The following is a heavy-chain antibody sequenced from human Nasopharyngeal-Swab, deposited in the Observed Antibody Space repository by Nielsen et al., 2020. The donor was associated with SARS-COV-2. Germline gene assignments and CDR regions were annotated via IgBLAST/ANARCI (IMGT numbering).Heavy chain of an antibody. J-gene: IGHJ5*02. D-gene: IGHD1-14*01. CDR2: IYYSGST. CDR3: ARGNPRYNWLDP. Sequence: SETLSLTCTVSGGSISSYYWSWIRQPPGKGLEWIGYIYYSGSTNYNPSLKSRVTISVDTSKNQFSLKLSSVTAADTAVYYCARGNPRYNWLDPWGQGTLVTVSS. V-gene: IGHV4-59*01. CDR1: GGSISSYY.